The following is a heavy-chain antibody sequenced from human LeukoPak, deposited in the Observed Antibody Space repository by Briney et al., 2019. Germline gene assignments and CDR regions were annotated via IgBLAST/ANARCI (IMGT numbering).Heavy chain of an antibody. CDR2: IYTSGST. CDR1: GAYISSYY. J-gene: IGHJ5*02. Sequence: SETLSLTCTVSGAYISSYYWSWIRQPPGKGLEWIGYIYTSGSTNYNPSLKSRVTISVDTSKNQFSLKLSSVTAADTAVYYCARGYSSGFNPSAWFDPWGQGTLVTVSS. V-gene: IGHV4-4*09. CDR3: ARGYSSGFNPSAWFDP. D-gene: IGHD6-19*01.